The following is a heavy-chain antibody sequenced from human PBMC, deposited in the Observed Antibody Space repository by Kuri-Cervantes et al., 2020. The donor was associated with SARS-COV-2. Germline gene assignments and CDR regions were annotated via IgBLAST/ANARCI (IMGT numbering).Heavy chain of an antibody. CDR2: INPNSGGT. CDR3: ARGGSGWSPYYYYYMDV. D-gene: IGHD6-19*01. Sequence: ASVKVSCKASGYTFTSYGISWVRQAPGQGLEWMGWINPNSGGTNYAQKFQGRVTMTRDTSISTAYMELSRLRSDDTAVYYCARGGSGWSPYYYYYMDVWGKGTTVTVSS. V-gene: IGHV1-2*02. CDR1: GYTFTSYG. J-gene: IGHJ6*03.